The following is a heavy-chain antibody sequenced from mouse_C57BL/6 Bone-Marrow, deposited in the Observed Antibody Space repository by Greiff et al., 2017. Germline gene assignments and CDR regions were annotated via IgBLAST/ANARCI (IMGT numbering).Heavy chain of an antibody. J-gene: IGHJ1*03. CDR2: ISGGGGNT. CDR1: GFTFSSYT. Sequence: EVQLVESGGGLVKPGGSLKLSCAASGFTFSSYTMSWVRQTPEKRLEWVATISGGGGNTYYPDSVKGRFTISRDNATNTLYLQMSSLRSEDTALYYCARHEDGTASYWYFEGWGTGTTVTVSS. D-gene: IGHD1-1*01. CDR3: ARHEDGTASYWYFEG. V-gene: IGHV5-9*01.